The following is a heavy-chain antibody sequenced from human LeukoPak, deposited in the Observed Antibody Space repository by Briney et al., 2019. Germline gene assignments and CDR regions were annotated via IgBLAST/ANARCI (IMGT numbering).Heavy chain of an antibody. D-gene: IGHD5-24*01. CDR3: AKSRDGYIFDY. J-gene: IGHJ4*02. CDR1: EFTFSNYA. V-gene: IGHV3-23*01. Sequence: GGSLRLSCAASEFTFSNYAMSWVRQAPGKGLEWVSAISGSGVGTYYTDSVKGRFTISRDNSKNTLYLQMNSLRAEDTAVYYCAKSRDGYIFDYWGQGTLVTVSS. CDR2: ISGSGVGT.